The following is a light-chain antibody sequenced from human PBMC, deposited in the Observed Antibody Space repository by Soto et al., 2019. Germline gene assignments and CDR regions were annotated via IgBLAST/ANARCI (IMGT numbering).Light chain of an antibody. V-gene: IGKV3-15*01. CDR3: QQYNNWPFS. CDR2: DVS. CDR1: QGVTTN. Sequence: VMTQSPATLSVSPGERATLSCRAAQGVTTNFAWYQQKSGQSPRLLIYDVSIRATGVPARFSGTGSETDFTLTISGLQSEDSAIYFCQQYNNWPFSFGQGTRLEIK. J-gene: IGKJ5*01.